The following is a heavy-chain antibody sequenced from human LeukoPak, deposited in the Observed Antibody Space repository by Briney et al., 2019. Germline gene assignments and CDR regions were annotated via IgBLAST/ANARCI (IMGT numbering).Heavy chain of an antibody. Sequence: ASVKVSCKASGYTFTDYYINWVRQAPGQGLEWMGLINPGGANTNYAQNFQGRVTMTRDTSTSTVYMELSSLRSEDTAIYYCARIRDGYNDAYDIWGQGTVVTVPS. J-gene: IGHJ3*02. CDR2: INPGGANT. D-gene: IGHD5-24*01. CDR3: ARIRDGYNDAYDI. V-gene: IGHV1-46*01. CDR1: GYTFTDYY.